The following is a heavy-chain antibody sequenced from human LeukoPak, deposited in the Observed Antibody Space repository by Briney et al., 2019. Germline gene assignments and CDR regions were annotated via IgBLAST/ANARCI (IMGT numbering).Heavy chain of an antibody. J-gene: IGHJ5*02. CDR1: GFTFSSYA. V-gene: IGHV3-23*01. Sequence: QAGRSLRLSCAASGFTFSSYAMSWVRQAPGEGREWVSAISGSGGNTYYADYVKGRFTISRDNSKNTLDLQMNSLRPEDTAIYYWGRGPGSSVYFSWFDPWGQGTLVTVSS. D-gene: IGHD3-22*01. CDR2: ISGSGGNT. CDR3: GRGPGSSVYFSWFDP.